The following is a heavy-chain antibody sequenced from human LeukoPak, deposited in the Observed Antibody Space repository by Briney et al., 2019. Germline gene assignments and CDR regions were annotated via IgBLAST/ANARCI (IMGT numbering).Heavy chain of an antibody. CDR1: GYTFTGYY. J-gene: IGHJ5*02. D-gene: IGHD3-3*01. CDR2: INPNSGGT. V-gene: IGHV1-2*02. CDR3: AREGDYYDFWSGFKRNHWFDP. Sequence: GASVKVSCKASGYTFTGYYMHWVRQAPGQGLEWMGGINPNSGGTNYAQKFQGRVTMTKDTSISTAYMELSRLRSDDTAVYYCAREGDYYDFWSGFKRNHWFDPWGQGTLVTVSS.